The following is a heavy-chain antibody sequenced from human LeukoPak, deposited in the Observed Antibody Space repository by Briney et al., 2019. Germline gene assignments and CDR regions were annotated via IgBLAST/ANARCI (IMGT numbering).Heavy chain of an antibody. D-gene: IGHD3-10*01. CDR1: GFTFSNYW. Sequence: QPGGSLRLSCAGSGFTFSNYWMYWVRQAPGEGLVCVSRINTDGSSTSYADSGTGRFTISRDDAKNTLYLQMNSLRTEDTAVYYCTISAPGKRYFDNWGQGALVTVSS. CDR2: INTDGSST. CDR3: TISAPGKRYFDN. J-gene: IGHJ4*02. V-gene: IGHV3-74*03.